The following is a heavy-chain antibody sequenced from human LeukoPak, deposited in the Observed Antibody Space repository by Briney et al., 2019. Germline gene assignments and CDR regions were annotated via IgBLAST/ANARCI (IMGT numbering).Heavy chain of an antibody. V-gene: IGHV4-59*08. CDR3: ARRSIVGATKGYYYYGMDV. D-gene: IGHD1-26*01. Sequence: SETLSLTCTVSGGSISSYYWSWIRQPPGKGLEWIGYIYYSGSINYNPSLKSRVTISVDTSKNQFSLKLSSVTAADTAVYYCARRSIVGATKGYYYYGMDVWGQGTTVTVSS. CDR1: GGSISSYY. J-gene: IGHJ6*02. CDR2: IYYSGSI.